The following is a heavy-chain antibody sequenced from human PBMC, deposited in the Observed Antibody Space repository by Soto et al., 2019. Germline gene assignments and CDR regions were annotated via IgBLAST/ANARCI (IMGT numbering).Heavy chain of an antibody. Sequence: DVQLVESGGDLIQPGESLRLSCAAFGLTISGKKYVAWVRQAPGKGLEWVSALYDVDGSFYADSVTGRFTTSSDSSKTTVYLQMHDLRPDDTAVYYCATWHEREHALDVWGQGTTVTISS. CDR3: ATWHEREHALDV. J-gene: IGHJ3*01. CDR1: GLTISGKKY. V-gene: IGHV3-53*01. CDR2: LYDVDGS. D-gene: IGHD1-1*01.